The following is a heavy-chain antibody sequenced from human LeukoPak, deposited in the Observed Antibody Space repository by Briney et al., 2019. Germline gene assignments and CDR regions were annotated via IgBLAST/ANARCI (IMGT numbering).Heavy chain of an antibody. CDR3: ARLAVAEDDY. J-gene: IGHJ4*02. D-gene: IGHD2-15*01. CDR2: ISSSSSYI. V-gene: IGHV3-21*01. CDR1: GFTFSSYS. Sequence: GGSLRLSCAASGFTFSSYSMNWVRQAPGKGLEWVSSISSSSSYIYYADSVKGRFTISRDNAKDSLYLQMNSLRAEDTAVYYCARLAVAEDDYWGQGTLVTVSS.